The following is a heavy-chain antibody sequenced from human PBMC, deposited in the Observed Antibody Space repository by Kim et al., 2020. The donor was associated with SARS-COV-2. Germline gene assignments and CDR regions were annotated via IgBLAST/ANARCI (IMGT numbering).Heavy chain of an antibody. Sequence: GGSLRLSCAASGFTVSSNYMSWVRQAPGKGLEWVSVIYSGGSTYYADSVKGRFTISRHNSKNTLYLQMNSLRAEDTAVYYCARARGDFWSGYYPPVYWGQGTLVTVSS. CDR3: ARARGDFWSGYYPPVY. D-gene: IGHD3-3*01. J-gene: IGHJ4*02. V-gene: IGHV3-53*04. CDR2: IYSGGST. CDR1: GFTVSSNY.